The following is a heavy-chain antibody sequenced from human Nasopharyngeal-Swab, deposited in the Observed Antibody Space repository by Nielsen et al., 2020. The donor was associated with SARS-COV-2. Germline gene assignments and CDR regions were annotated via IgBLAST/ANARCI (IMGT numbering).Heavy chain of an antibody. CDR2: TYYRSKWYN. CDR3: ARARGAYGDYYYYYYTDV. V-gene: IGHV6-1*01. Sequence: SETLSLTCAISGGSVSSSSAAWNWIRQSPSRGLEWLGRTYYRSKWYNDYAISVKSRITINPDTSKNQFSLHLNSVTPEDTAVYYCARARGAYGDYYYYYYTDVWGKGTTVTVS. J-gene: IGHJ6*03. D-gene: IGHD4-17*01. CDR1: GGSVSSSSAA.